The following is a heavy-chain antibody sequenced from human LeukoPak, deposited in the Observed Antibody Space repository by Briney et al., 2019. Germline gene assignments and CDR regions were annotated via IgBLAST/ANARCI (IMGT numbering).Heavy chain of an antibody. CDR3: AKGLVPAAIRVVDY. Sequence: GGSLRLSCAASGFTFSSYAMSRVRQAPGKGLEWVSAISASGGRTYYADSVKGRFTISRDNSQNTLYLQVNSLRAEDTAVYYCAKGLVPAAIRVVDYWGQGTLVTVSS. V-gene: IGHV3-23*01. CDR1: GFTFSSYA. J-gene: IGHJ4*02. CDR2: ISASGGRT. D-gene: IGHD2-2*01.